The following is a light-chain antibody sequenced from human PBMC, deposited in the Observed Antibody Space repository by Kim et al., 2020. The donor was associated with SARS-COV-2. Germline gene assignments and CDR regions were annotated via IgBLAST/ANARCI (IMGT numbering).Light chain of an antibody. Sequence: APGARATLSCRANQSVSSSYLAWYQQRPGQAPRLFIYGASSRATGIPDRFSGSGSGTDFTLTISRLEPEDFAVYYCQQYCRSGITFGQGTRLEIK. CDR2: GAS. V-gene: IGKV3-20*01. CDR3: QQYCRSGIT. J-gene: IGKJ5*01. CDR1: QSVSSSY.